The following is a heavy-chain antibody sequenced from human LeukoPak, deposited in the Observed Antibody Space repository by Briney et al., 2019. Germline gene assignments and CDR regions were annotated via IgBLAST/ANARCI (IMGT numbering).Heavy chain of an antibody. CDR1: GFTFDSYA. D-gene: IGHD4-17*01. CDR3: AKDLSKSYGDYGTSGAFDM. Sequence: GGSLRLSCAVSGFTFDSYAMNWVRQAPGKGLEWVSGFSGSRGSTYYADSVEGRFTISRDNSKSTLYLQLNSLRAEDTAVYYCAKDLSKSYGDYGTSGAFDMWGQGTLVIVSS. V-gene: IGHV3-23*01. J-gene: IGHJ3*02. CDR2: FSGSRGST.